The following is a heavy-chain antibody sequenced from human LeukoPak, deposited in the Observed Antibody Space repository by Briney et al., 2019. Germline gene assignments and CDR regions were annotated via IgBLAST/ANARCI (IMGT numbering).Heavy chain of an antibody. D-gene: IGHD6-13*01. Sequence: ASVKVSCKASGYTFTSYYMHWVRQAPGQGLEWMGIINPSGGSTSYAQKFQGRVTMTRDTSTSTVYIELSSLRSEDTAVYYCASSIAAADTPSYYYYYMDVWGKGTTVTVSS. CDR2: INPSGGST. V-gene: IGHV1-46*03. J-gene: IGHJ6*03. CDR3: ASSIAAADTPSYYYYYMDV. CDR1: GYTFTSYY.